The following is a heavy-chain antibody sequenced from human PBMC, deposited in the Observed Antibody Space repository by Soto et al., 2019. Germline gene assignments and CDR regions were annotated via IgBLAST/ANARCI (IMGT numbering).Heavy chain of an antibody. J-gene: IGHJ4*02. CDR1: GFTFSSYA. CDR2: INSNGGST. Sequence: VQLVESGGGLVQPGGSLRLSCSASGFTFSSYAMHWVRQAPGKGLEYVSAINSNGGSTYYADSVKGRFTISRDNSKNTLYLQMSSLRAEDTAVYYCVGYSSSWYQGDYWGQGTLVTVSS. CDR3: VGYSSSWYQGDY. D-gene: IGHD6-13*01. V-gene: IGHV3-64D*06.